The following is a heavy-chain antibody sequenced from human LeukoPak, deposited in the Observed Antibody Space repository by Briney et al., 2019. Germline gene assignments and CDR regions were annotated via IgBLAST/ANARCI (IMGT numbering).Heavy chain of an antibody. J-gene: IGHJ4*02. D-gene: IGHD1-7*01. V-gene: IGHV4-31*03. CDR1: GGSISSGADY. Sequence: SETLSLTCTVSGGSISSGADYWIWIRQHPGKGLEWIGYIYYSGTTYHNPSLKSRVTISVDTSKNQFSLNLSSVTAADTAVYYCAREVNWNSGTLFFDYWGQGTLVTVSS. CDR3: AREVNWNSGTLFFDY. CDR2: IYYSGTT.